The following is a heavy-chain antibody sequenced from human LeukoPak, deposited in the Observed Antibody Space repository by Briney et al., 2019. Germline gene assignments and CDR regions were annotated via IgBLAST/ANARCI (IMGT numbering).Heavy chain of an antibody. V-gene: IGHV3-33*01. CDR1: GFTFSSYG. J-gene: IGHJ4*02. Sequence: PGRSLRLSCAASGFTFSSYGMHWVRQAPGKGLEGVAVIWYDGSNKYYADSVKGRFTISRDNSKNTLYLQMNSLRAEDTAVYYCARDREYCSSASCLYYFDYWGQGTLVTVPS. CDR2: IWYDGSNK. CDR3: ARDREYCSSASCLYYFDY. D-gene: IGHD2-2*01.